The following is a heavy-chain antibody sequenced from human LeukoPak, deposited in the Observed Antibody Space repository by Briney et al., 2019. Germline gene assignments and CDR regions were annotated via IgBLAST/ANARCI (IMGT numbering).Heavy chain of an antibody. Sequence: QPGGSLRLSCAASGFTFSSYGMHWVRQAPGKGLEWVAVISYDGSNKYYADSVKGRFTISRDNSKNTLYLQMNSLRAEDTAVYYCAKDEVQRLWFGEVWRGCMDVWGQGTTVTVSS. CDR1: GFTFSSYG. V-gene: IGHV3-30*18. CDR3: AKDEVQRLWFGEVWRGCMDV. J-gene: IGHJ6*02. CDR2: ISYDGSNK. D-gene: IGHD3-10*01.